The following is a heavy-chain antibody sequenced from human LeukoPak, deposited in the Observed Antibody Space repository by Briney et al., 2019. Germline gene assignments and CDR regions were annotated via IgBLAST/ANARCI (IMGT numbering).Heavy chain of an antibody. J-gene: IGHJ4*02. CDR3: TTPDFDY. CDR2: IRSKAYGGTT. CDR1: GFTFSSYA. V-gene: IGHV3-49*04. Sequence: GGSLRLSCAASGFTFSSYAMSWVRQAPGRGLEWVSFIRSKAYGGTTEYAASVKGRFTISRDDSKSIAYLQMNSLKTADTALYYCTTPDFDYWGQGTLVTVSS.